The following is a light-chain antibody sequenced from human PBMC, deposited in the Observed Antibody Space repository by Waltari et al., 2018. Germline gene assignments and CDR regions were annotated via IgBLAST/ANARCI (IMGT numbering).Light chain of an antibody. CDR2: EVV. Sequence: QSALTQPASVSGSPGQSITISCTGTSSDVGSYNLVSWYQQHPGKAPKLRIYEVVKRPSGVSNRFSGSTSANAASLTISGLQAEDEGDYYCCSYARSGTVLFGGGTKLTVL. CDR1: SSDVGSYNL. CDR3: CSYARSGTVL. V-gene: IGLV2-23*02. J-gene: IGLJ2*01.